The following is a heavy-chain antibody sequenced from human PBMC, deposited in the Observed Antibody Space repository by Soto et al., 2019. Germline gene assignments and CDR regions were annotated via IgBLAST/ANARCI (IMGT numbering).Heavy chain of an antibody. CDR1: GYSFTSYW. V-gene: IGHV5-10-1*01. D-gene: IGHD4-4*01. J-gene: IGHJ6*02. CDR3: ARPRGGDSSNWVHKSDSSSYDMDV. CDR2: IDPSDSYT. Sequence: GESLKISCKGSGYSFTSYWISWVRQMPGKGLEWMGRIDPSDSYTNYSPSFQGHVTISADKSISTAYLQWSSLKASDTAMYYCARPRGGDSSNWVHKSDSSSYDMDVWGQRTTVTVS.